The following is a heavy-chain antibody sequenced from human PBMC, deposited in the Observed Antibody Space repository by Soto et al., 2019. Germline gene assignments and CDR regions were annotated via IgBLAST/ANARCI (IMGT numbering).Heavy chain of an antibody. V-gene: IGHV1-3*01. D-gene: IGHD2-15*01. J-gene: IGHJ1*01. Sequence: ASMKVSCKGSGYNFTSYAKHLGRQAPGQRLEWMGWINAGNGNTKYSQKFQGRVTITRDTSASTAYMELSSLRSEDTAVYYCARDCSGGSCYSEYFQHWGQGTLVTVSS. CDR3: ARDCSGGSCYSEYFQH. CDR1: GYNFTSYA. CDR2: INAGNGNT.